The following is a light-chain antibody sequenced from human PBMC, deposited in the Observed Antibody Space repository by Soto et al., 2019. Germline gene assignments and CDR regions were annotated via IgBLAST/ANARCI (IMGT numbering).Light chain of an antibody. CDR1: QSVSSSY. CDR2: GAS. V-gene: IGKV3D-20*02. CDR3: QQRSNWPPIT. Sequence: ESVLTQSPGTLSLSPGERATLSCMASQSVSSSYLAWYQQNPGQAPRLLIYGASTRATGIPARFSGSGSGTEFTLTISSLQSEDFAVYYCQQRSNWPPITFGQGTRLEIK. J-gene: IGKJ5*01.